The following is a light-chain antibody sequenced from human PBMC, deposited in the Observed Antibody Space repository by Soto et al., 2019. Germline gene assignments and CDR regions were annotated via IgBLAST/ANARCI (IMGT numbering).Light chain of an antibody. CDR2: SAS. CDR1: QSVSSN. V-gene: IGKV3-15*01. J-gene: IGKJ1*01. CDR3: QQYYDWRWT. Sequence: EIVLTQSPATLSVSPGERATLSCRASQSVSSNLAWYQQKPGQTPRLLVYSASSRATGIPARFSGIGSGTDFTITISSLQSEEFAIYYCQQYYDWRWTFGQGTKVEIK.